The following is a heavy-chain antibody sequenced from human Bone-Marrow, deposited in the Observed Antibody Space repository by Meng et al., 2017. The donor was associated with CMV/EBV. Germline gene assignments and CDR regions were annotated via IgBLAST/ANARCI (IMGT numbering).Heavy chain of an antibody. Sequence: GESLKISCAASGFTVSSNYMSWVRQAPGKGLEWVSVIYSGGSTYYADSVKGRFTISRDNSQNTLYLQMNSLRAEDTALYYCAKRNGAAAGTTDYWGQGTLVTVSS. CDR2: IYSGGST. CDR3: AKRNGAAAGTTDY. V-gene: IGHV3-53*01. J-gene: IGHJ4*02. D-gene: IGHD6-13*01. CDR1: GFTVSSNY.